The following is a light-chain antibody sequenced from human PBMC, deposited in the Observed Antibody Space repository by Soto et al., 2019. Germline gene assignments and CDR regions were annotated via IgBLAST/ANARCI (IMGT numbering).Light chain of an antibody. Sequence: QLVLTQPPSVSGAPGQRVTISCTGSSSNIGAGYDVHWYQQLPGTAPNLLIYGNSNRPSGVPDRFSGSKSGTSASLAITGLQAEDEADYYCQSYDSSLSGYVVFGGGTKVTVL. J-gene: IGLJ2*01. CDR2: GNS. CDR3: QSYDSSLSGYVV. CDR1: SSNIGAGYD. V-gene: IGLV1-40*01.